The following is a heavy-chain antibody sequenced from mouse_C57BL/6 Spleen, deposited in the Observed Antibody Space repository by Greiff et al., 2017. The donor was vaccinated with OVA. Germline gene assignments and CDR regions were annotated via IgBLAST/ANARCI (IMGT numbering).Heavy chain of an antibody. CDR3: TYYYGSTPFAY. J-gene: IGHJ3*01. Sequence: EVNLVESGGGLVQPGGSMNLSCVASGFTFSNYWMNWVRQSPEKGLEWVAQIRLKSDNYATHYAESVKGRFTISRDDSKSSVYLQMNNLRAEDTGIYYCTYYYGSTPFAYWGQGTLVTVSA. D-gene: IGHD1-1*01. CDR1: GFTFSNYW. CDR2: IRLKSDNYAT. V-gene: IGHV6-3*01.